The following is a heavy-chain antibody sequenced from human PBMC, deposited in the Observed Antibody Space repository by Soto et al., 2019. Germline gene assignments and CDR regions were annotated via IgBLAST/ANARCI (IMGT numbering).Heavy chain of an antibody. J-gene: IGHJ4*02. CDR1: GFTFSSYA. D-gene: IGHD6-13*01. CDR3: ARDRIYSSSWYDY. V-gene: IGHV3-30-3*01. CDR2: ISYDGSNK. Sequence: PGGSLRLSCAASGFTFSSYAMHWVRQAPGKGLEWVAVISYDGSNKYYADSVKGRFTISRDNSKNTLYLQMNSLRAEDTALYYCARDRIYSSSWYDYLGQGTLVTVSS.